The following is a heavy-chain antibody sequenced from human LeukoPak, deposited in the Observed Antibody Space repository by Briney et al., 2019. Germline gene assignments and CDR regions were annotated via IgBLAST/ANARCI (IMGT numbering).Heavy chain of an antibody. Sequence: PGGSLRLSCAASGFTFTTYDMNWVRQAPGKGLEWVSYISRDSAYMYLADSVKGRFTISRDNAKNSLYLQMNSLRGEDTAVYYCARDDASIARASGMDVWGKGTTVTVSS. J-gene: IGHJ6*04. D-gene: IGHD6-6*01. CDR1: GFTFTTYD. CDR2: ISRDSAYM. CDR3: ARDDASIARASGMDV. V-gene: IGHV3-21*01.